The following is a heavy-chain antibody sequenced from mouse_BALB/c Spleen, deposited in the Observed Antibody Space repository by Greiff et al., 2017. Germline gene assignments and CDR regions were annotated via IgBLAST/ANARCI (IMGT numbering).Heavy chain of an antibody. CDR2: IDPSNSET. D-gene: IGHD1-1*01. Sequence: VKLQESGPELVRPGASVKMSCKASGYTFTSYWMHWVKQRPGQGLEWIGMIDPSNSETRLNQKFKDKATLNVDKSSNTAYMQLSSLTSEDSAVYYCARKDWITTGRGAWFAYWGQGTLVTVSA. J-gene: IGHJ3*01. V-gene: IGHV1S127*01. CDR3: ARKDWITTGRGAWFAY. CDR1: GYTFTSYW.